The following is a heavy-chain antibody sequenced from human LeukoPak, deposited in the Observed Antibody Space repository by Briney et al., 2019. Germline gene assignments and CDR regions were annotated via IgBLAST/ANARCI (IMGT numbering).Heavy chain of an antibody. CDR3: ARIESITMVRGITYYFDY. D-gene: IGHD3-10*01. Sequence: PSETLSLTCTVSGYSISSGYYWGWIRQPPGKGLEWIGYIYRSGSTYYNPSLKSRVTISVDTSKNQFSLKLSSVTAADTAVYYCARIESITMVRGITYYFDYWGQGTLVTVSS. CDR1: GYSISSGYY. CDR2: IYRSGST. J-gene: IGHJ4*02. V-gene: IGHV4-38-2*02.